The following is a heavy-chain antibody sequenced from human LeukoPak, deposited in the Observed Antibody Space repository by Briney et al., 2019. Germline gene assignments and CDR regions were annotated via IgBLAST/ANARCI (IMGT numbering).Heavy chain of an antibody. D-gene: IGHD3-9*01. J-gene: IGHJ4*02. CDR2: IYYSGST. Sequence: SETLSLTCTVSGGSISSYYWSWIRQPPGKGLEWIGYIYYSGSTNYNPSLKSRVTISVDTSKNQFSLKPSSVTAADTAVYYCARSYYDILTGYFPHFDYWGQGTLVTVSS. CDR3: ARSYYDILTGYFPHFDY. CDR1: GGSISSYY. V-gene: IGHV4-59*08.